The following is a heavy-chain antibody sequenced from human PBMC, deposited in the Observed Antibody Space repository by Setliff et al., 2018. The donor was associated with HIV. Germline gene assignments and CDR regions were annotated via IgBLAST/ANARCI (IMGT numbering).Heavy chain of an antibody. J-gene: IGHJ4*02. Sequence: PSETLSLTCSVSGGSISDNKYYWSWIRQPPGKGLEWTGSIYHSGKTYYNPSLKSRLTISIDRSRSQFSLNLRSVTAADTAVYYCGRHSLYGPAAISALDYWGQGALVTVSS. CDR1: GGSISDNKYY. CDR3: GRHSLYGPAAISALDY. V-gene: IGHV4-39*01. CDR2: IYHSGKT. D-gene: IGHD2-2*02.